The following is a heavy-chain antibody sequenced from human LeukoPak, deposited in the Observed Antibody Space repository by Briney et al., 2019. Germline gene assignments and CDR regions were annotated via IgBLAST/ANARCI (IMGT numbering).Heavy chain of an antibody. CDR1: GGSISSYY. V-gene: IGHV4-59*08. J-gene: IGHJ4*02. CDR3: ARLTTAAAIEL. D-gene: IGHD6-13*01. CDR2: IYYSGST. Sequence: SETLSLTCTVSGGSISSYYWSWIRQPPGKGLEWIGYIYYSGSTNYNPSLKSRVTISVDTSKNQSSLKRSSVTAADTAVYCCARLTTAAAIELWGQGRLVTLS.